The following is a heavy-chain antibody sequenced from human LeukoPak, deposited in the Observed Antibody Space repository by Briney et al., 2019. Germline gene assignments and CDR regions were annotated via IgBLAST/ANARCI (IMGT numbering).Heavy chain of an antibody. CDR3: TRCGELYSMYYDFWSGYEPVWFDP. CDR1: GFTFGDYA. D-gene: IGHD3-3*01. Sequence: QAGGSLRLSCTASGFTFGDYAMSWVRQAPGKGLEWVGFIRSKAYGGTTEYAASVKGRFTISRDDSKSIAYLQMNSLKTEDTAVYYCTRCGELYSMYYDFWSGYEPVWFDPWGQGTLVTVSS. V-gene: IGHV3-49*04. J-gene: IGHJ5*02. CDR2: IRSKAYGGTT.